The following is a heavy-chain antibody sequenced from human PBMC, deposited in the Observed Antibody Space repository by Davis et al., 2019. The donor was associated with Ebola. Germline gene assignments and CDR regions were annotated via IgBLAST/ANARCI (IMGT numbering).Heavy chain of an antibody. CDR3: AKVRYSSGWCVDDYFDY. CDR1: GFTFSSYA. J-gene: IGHJ4*02. V-gene: IGHV3-23*01. D-gene: IGHD6-19*01. Sequence: PGGSLRLSCAASGFTFSSYAMSWVRQAPGKGLEWVSAISGSGGSTYYADSVKGRFTISRDNSTNTLYLQMNSLRAEDTAVYYCAKVRYSSGWCVDDYFDYWGQGTLVTVSS. CDR2: ISGSGGST.